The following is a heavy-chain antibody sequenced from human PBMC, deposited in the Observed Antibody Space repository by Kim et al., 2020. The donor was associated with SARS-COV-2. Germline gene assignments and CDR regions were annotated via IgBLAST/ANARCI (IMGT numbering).Heavy chain of an antibody. J-gene: IGHJ6*02. CDR1: GFTFRSYD. V-gene: IGHV3-23*01. CDR3: AKSLQRINMVRGVITPEAYYYYGMDV. CDR2: ISDIGGST. D-gene: IGHD3-10*01. Sequence: GGSLRLSCAAYGFTFRSYDMSWVRQVPGKGLEWVSGISDIGGSTYYADSAKGRFTISRDNSKNTLYLQMNSMRAEDTAVYYCAKSLQRINMVRGVITPEAYYYYGMDVWGQGTTVTVSS.